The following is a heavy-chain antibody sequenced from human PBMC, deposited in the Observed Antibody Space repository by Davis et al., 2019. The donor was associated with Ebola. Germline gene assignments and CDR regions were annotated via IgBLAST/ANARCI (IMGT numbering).Heavy chain of an antibody. CDR2: ISGSGGST. CDR3: AKMRTNGGYYIVGYFDY. D-gene: IGHD1-26*01. CDR1: GFTFGSYA. J-gene: IGHJ4*02. V-gene: IGHV3-23*01. Sequence: GESLKISCAASGFTFGSYAMSWVRQAPGKGLEWVSAISGSGGSTYYADSVKGRFTISRDNSKNTLYLQMNSLRAEDTAVYYCAKMRTNGGYYIVGYFDYWGQGTLVTVSS.